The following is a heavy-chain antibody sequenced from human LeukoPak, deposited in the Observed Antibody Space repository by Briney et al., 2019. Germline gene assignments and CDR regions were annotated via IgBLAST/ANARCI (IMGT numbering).Heavy chain of an antibody. D-gene: IGHD3-9*01. CDR1: GFSFNSYW. V-gene: IGHV3-7*03. CDR2: IRKDGSDK. Sequence: GGSLRLSCAASGFSFNSYWMSWVRQAPGKGLEWVAHIRKDGSDKYYLDSVKARFTISRDNVKNLVHLQMNGLRAEDTAVYYCARDRGLRYFDSFDFWGQGTRVTVSS. CDR3: ARDRGLRYFDSFDF. J-gene: IGHJ4*02.